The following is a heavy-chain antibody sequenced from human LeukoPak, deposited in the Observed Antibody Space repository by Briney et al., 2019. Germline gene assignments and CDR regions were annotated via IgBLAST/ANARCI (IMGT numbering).Heavy chain of an antibody. J-gene: IGHJ3*02. D-gene: IGHD2-2*01. CDR1: GGSISSSSYY. V-gene: IGHV4-39*01. CDR3: ARHQGSIVVVPAAPTAGNAFDI. Sequence: SETLSLTCTVSGGSISSSSYYWGWIRQPPGKGLEWIGSIYYSGRTYYNPSLKSRVTISVDTSKNQFSLKLSSVTAADTAVYYCARHQGSIVVVPAAPTAGNAFDIWGQGTMVTVSS. CDR2: IYYSGRT.